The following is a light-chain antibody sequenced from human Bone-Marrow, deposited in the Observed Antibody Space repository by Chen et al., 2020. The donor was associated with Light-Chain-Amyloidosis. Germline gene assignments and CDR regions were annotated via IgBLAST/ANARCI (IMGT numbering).Light chain of an antibody. V-gene: IGLV2-14*01. J-gene: IGLJ1*01. CDR2: EVT. CDR3: SSYTITNTLV. Sequence: QSALTQPASVSGSPGKSITISCTGTSSDVGGDNHVSWYQQHPDKAPKLMIYEVTNRSSWVPYRISGCKSDNADSLTISELQTGDDAYYFCSSYTITNTLVFGGGTRVTIL. CDR1: SSDVGGDNH.